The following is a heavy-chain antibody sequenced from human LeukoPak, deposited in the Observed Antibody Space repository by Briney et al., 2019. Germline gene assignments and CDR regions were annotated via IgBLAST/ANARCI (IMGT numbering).Heavy chain of an antibody. CDR2: FDPEGGET. CDR1: GYTLTELS. Sequence: ASVKVSCKVSGYTLTELSMHWVRQAPGKGLEWMGGFDPEGGETIYAQKFQGRVTMTEDTSTDTAYMELSSLRSEDTAVYYCATPGETVTTFDYWGQGTLVTVSS. D-gene: IGHD4-17*01. V-gene: IGHV1-24*01. J-gene: IGHJ4*02. CDR3: ATPGETVTTFDY.